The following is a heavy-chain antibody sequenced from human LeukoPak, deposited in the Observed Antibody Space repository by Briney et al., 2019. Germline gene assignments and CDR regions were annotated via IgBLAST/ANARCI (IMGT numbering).Heavy chain of an antibody. CDR3: ARGHPVNRYGGCDP. V-gene: IGHV4-30-4*01. D-gene: IGHD5-18*01. CDR2: FYFSGST. Sequence: SQTLSLTCIVSGGSISSGDYCWSWTRQPRGKGLEWIGFFYFSGSTYNNTSLKSRVTISVDPSKNQSSQKQSSVTAADTAVYYCARGHPVNRYGGCDPWGQGTRVSVPS. J-gene: IGHJ5*02. CDR1: GGSISSGDYC.